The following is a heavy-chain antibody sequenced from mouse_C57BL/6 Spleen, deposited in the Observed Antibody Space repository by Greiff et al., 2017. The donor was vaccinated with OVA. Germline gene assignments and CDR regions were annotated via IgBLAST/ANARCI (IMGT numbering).Heavy chain of an antibody. J-gene: IGHJ4*01. CDR1: GFTFSDYG. D-gene: IGHD1-1*01. V-gene: IGHV5-17*01. CDR2: ISSGSSTI. CDR3: AKDYYGSSYDYYAMGY. Sequence: EVKLVESGGGLVKPGGSLKLSCAASGFTFSDYGMHWVRQAPEKGLEWVAYISSGSSTIYYADTVKGRFTISRDNAKNTLFLQMTSLRSEDTAMYYCAKDYYGSSYDYYAMGYWGQGTSVTVSS.